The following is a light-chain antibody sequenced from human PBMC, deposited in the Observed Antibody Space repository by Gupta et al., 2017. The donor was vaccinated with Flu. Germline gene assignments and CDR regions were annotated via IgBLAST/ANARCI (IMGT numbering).Light chain of an antibody. CDR3: QVWDDSRDSYV. CDR2: NDN. J-gene: IGLJ1*01. CDR1: NIGSRR. V-gene: IGLV3-21*02. Sequence: SCVLTQPPSVPFAPLPSASVPCGGSNIGSRRVHWYQQKSGQDPVWLGENDNERPSGIPERVAGSNSGNKDKLNISRAEAGDETDYDGQVWDDSRDSYVFGPGTKISGL.